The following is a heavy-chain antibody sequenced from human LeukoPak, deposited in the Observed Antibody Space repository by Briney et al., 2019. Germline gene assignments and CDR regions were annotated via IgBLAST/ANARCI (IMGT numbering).Heavy chain of an antibody. CDR1: GFTVSSYA. V-gene: IGHV3-30-3*01. CDR3: ARGPWDPSDYYDSSGYYYVFAFDI. D-gene: IGHD3-22*01. Sequence: GGSLRLSCAASGFTVSSYAMHWVRQAPGKGLEWVAVISYDGSNKYYADSVKGRFTISRDNSKNTLYLQMNSLRAEDTAVYYCARGPWDPSDYYDSSGYYYVFAFDIWGQGTMVTVSS. CDR2: ISYDGSNK. J-gene: IGHJ3*02.